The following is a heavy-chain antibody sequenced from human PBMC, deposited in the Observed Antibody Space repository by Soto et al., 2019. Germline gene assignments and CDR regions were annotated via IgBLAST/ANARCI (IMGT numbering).Heavy chain of an antibody. CDR2: IFHSGTT. V-gene: IGHV4-4*02. J-gene: IGHJ4*02. Sequence: QVQLQESGPGLVKPSGTLSLTCAVSGGSISSSNWWTWVRQPPGKELEWIGDIFHSGTTISNPSLQSRLTISVDKSKNQFSLKLTSVTAADTAVYYCARDLRWGYSWGQGTLVTVSS. CDR3: ARDLRWGYS. CDR1: GGSISSSNW. D-gene: IGHD1-26*01.